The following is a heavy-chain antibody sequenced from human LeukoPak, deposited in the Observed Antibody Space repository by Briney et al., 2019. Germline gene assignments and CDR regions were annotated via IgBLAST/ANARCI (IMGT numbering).Heavy chain of an antibody. CDR3: ARDAVQIWFYVGTFDI. V-gene: IGHV3-30*04. Sequence: GGSLRLSCAASGFTLSTYTVHWVRQTPGKGLEWVALISFDEKHKDFADSVRGRFSISRDTSKNTVSLQMDSLTTDDAAVYYCARDAVQIWFYVGTFDIWGQGSIVTVSS. CDR1: GFTLSTYT. D-gene: IGHD3-10*01. CDR2: ISFDEKHK. J-gene: IGHJ3*02.